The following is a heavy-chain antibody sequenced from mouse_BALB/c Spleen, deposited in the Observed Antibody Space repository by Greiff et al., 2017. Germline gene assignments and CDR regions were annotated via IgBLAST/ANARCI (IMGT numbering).Heavy chain of an antibody. V-gene: IGHV5-9-1*01. Sequence: DVMLVESGGGLVKPGGSLKLSCAASGFTFSSYAMSWVRQTPEKRLEWVATISSGGSYTYYPDSVKGRFTISRDNAKNTLYLQMSSLRSEDTAMYYCAREEGITTAPFAYWGQGTLVTVSA. D-gene: IGHD1-1*01. CDR1: GFTFSSYA. CDR3: AREEGITTAPFAY. CDR2: ISSGGSYT. J-gene: IGHJ3*01.